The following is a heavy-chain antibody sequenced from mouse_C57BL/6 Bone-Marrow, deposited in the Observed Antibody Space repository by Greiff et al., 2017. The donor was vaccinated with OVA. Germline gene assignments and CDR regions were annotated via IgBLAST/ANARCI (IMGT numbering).Heavy chain of an antibody. CDR1: GFNIKDDY. V-gene: IGHV14-4*01. J-gene: IGHJ2*01. Sequence: VQLKQSGAELVRPGASVKLSCTASGFNIKDDYMHWVKQRPEQGLEWIGWIDPENGDTEYASKFQGKATITADTSSNTAYLQLSSLTSEDTAVEYCTTSLLDYFDYGGQGTTLTVSS. D-gene: IGHD2-12*01. CDR2: IDPENGDT. CDR3: TTSLLDYFDY.